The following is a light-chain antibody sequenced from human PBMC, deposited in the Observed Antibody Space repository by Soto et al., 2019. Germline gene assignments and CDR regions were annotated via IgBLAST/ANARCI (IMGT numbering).Light chain of an antibody. V-gene: IGKV3-20*01. Sequence: EIGLTHSPGTLSLSPGERAPLSCRPSQRFSRSSLAWYQQKPGQAPRLLIYGASSRAIGIPDRFSGSGSGTDFTLTISRLEPEDFAVYYCQQFGSSPPMYTFGQGTKLEIK. CDR3: QQFGSSPPMYT. CDR2: GAS. CDR1: QRFSRSS. J-gene: IGKJ2*01.